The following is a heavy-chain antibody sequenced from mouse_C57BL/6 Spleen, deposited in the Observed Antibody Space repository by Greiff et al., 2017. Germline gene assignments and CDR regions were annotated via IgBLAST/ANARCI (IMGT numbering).Heavy chain of an antibody. CDR3: ARWGSYDYFDY. J-gene: IGHJ2*01. V-gene: IGHV1-9*01. Sequence: QVQLQQSGAELMKPGASVKLSCKATGYTFTGYWIEWVKQRPGHGLEWIGEILPGRGSTNYNEKFKGKATFTADTSSNTAYMQLSSLTTEDSAIYYCARWGSYDYFDYWGQGTTLTVSS. D-gene: IGHD1-1*02. CDR2: ILPGRGST. CDR1: GYTFTGYW.